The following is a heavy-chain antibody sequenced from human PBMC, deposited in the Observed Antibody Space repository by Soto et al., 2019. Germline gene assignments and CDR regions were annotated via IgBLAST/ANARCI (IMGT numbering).Heavy chain of an antibody. CDR2: VAYDGSKT. V-gene: IGHV3-30*03. D-gene: IGHD3-22*01. CDR3: ASCVGRSMYDNSGNCDS. Sequence: QVQLVESGGGVVQPGRSLRLTCAASGFTFSSNGMHWVRQAPGKGLEWVALVAYDGSKTYYGDSVRGRFTISRDNSENPLSLQMNSLRVEDTAVYYCASCVGRSMYDNSGNCDSLGQGTLVTVSA. CDR1: GFTFSSNG. J-gene: IGHJ5*01.